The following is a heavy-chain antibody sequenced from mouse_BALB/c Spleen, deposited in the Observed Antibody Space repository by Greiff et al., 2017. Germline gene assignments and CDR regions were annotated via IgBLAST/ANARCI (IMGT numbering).Heavy chain of an antibody. CDR1: GYSITSDYA. V-gene: IGHV3-2*02. D-gene: IGHD4-1*01. CDR3: ARRLGRRVLDV. J-gene: IGHJ1*01. Sequence: DVKLQESGPGLVKPSQSLSLTCTVTGYSITSDYAWNWIRQFPGNKLEWMGYISYSGSTSYNPSLKSRISITRDTSKNQFFLQLNSVTTEDTATYYCARRLGRRVLDVWGAGTTVTVSS. CDR2: ISYSGST.